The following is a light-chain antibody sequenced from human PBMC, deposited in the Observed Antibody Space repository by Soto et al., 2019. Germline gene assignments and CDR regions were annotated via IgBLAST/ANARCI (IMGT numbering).Light chain of an antibody. V-gene: IGKV4-1*01. Sequence: DIVMTQSPDSLAVSLGERATINCKSSQSVFSNFNNKNLLAWFQQKPGHPPRLLIYWASTRESGVPDRFSGSGSGTDFTLTICSLQAEDVAVYYCQHYFSPPVTFGQGTKVEIK. CDR1: QSVFSNFNNKNL. CDR3: QHYFSPPVT. J-gene: IGKJ1*01. CDR2: WAS.